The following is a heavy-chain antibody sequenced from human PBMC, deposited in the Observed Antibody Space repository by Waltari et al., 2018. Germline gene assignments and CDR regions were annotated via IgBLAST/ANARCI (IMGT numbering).Heavy chain of an antibody. Sequence: EVQLVESGGGLLQPGGSLSLPCAASGFRGDRYDLGWVRQAPGKGLKCASLIYIGDTPHYPDSVKGRFTISRDISQNTLRLQMSSLRAEDTAMYYCARAVKNWFDPWGQGTLVTVSS. CDR3: ARAVKNWFDP. CDR2: IYIGDTP. D-gene: IGHD4-17*01. V-gene: IGHV3-53*01. CDR1: GFRGDRYD. J-gene: IGHJ5*02.